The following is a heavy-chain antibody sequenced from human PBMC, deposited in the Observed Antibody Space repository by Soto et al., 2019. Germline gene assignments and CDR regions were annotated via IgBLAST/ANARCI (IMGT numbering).Heavy chain of an antibody. J-gene: IGHJ5*02. CDR1: GYSITSYW. CDR3: ANQAQVMAYCGGDCYENWFDP. V-gene: IGHV5-51*01. Sequence: PGESKKISWKGSGYSITSYWLCWVRQTPGKGLVRMGVNYPGDSDNRYRPSFHGQATITADTSISTAYLQWSSLKASDAAMYYVANQAQVMAYCGGDCYENWFDPWGQGTLVTVSS. D-gene: IGHD2-21*02. CDR2: NYPGDSDN.